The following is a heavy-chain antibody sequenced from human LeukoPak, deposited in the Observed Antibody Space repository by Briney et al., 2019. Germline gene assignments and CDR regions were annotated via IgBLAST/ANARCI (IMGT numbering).Heavy chain of an antibody. J-gene: IGHJ5*02. CDR1: GGTFSSYA. CDR3: ARDSVISSSNWFDP. Sequence: GASVKVSCKASGGTFSSYAISWVRQAPGQGLEWMGRIIPILGIANYAQKFQGRVTITADKSTSTAYMELSSLRSEDTAAYYCARDSVISSSNWFDPWGQGTLVTVSS. D-gene: IGHD3-16*02. V-gene: IGHV1-69*04. CDR2: IIPILGIA.